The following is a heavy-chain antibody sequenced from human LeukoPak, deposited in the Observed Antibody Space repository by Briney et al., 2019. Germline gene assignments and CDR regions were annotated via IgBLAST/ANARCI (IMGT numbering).Heavy chain of an antibody. CDR3: ASGGYSSGWYSSPDY. D-gene: IGHD6-19*01. Sequence: PGGSLRLSCAASGFTFSSYAMNWVRQAPGKGLEWVSTINGSGAHSYFPDSVTGRFTISRDNSKNTLYLQMNSLRAEDTAVYYCASGGYSSGWYSSPDYWGQGTLVTVSS. CDR2: INGSGAHS. V-gene: IGHV3-23*01. CDR1: GFTFSSYA. J-gene: IGHJ4*02.